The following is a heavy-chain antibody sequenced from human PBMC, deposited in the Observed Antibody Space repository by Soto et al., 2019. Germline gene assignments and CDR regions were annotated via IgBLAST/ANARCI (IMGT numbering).Heavy chain of an antibody. CDR3: ATARRGAEAFEGFDH. V-gene: IGHV3-66*01. J-gene: IGHJ4*02. CDR1: GFTVSSNY. D-gene: IGHD3-9*01. CDR2: IYSGAST. Sequence: EVQLVESGGGLVQPGGSLRLSCAASGFTVSSNYMSWVRQAPGKGLEWVSIIYSGASTHYADSVKGRIIISRDTSKNTVSLQMNSLRAEDTAVYYCATARRGAEAFEGFDHWGQGTLVTVSS.